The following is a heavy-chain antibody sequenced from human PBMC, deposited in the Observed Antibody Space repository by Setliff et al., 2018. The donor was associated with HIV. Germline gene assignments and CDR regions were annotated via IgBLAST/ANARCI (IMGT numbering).Heavy chain of an antibody. CDR2: INSDGSST. J-gene: IGHJ4*02. D-gene: IGHD5-12*01. V-gene: IGHV3-74*01. Sequence: GGSLRLSCAASGFTFSSYWMHWVRQAPGKGLVWVSRINSDGSSTSYADSVKGRFTISRDNAKNTLYLQMNSLRAEDTAGYYCARGRDGYNSFDYWGQGTLVTVSS. CDR1: GFTFSSYW. CDR3: ARGRDGYNSFDY.